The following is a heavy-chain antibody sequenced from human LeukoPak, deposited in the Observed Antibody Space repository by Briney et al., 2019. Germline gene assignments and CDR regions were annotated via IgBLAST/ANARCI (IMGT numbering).Heavy chain of an antibody. J-gene: IGHJ3*02. V-gene: IGHV4-59*01. CDR2: IYYNGST. CDR1: GGSIS. D-gene: IGHD1-14*01. Sequence: SETLSLTCTVSGGSISIRQPPGKGLEWIGYIYYNGSTNYNPSLKSRVTISVDTSKNQFSLKLSSVTAADTAVYYCARAGEYAFDIWGQGTMVTVSS. CDR3: ARAGEYAFDI.